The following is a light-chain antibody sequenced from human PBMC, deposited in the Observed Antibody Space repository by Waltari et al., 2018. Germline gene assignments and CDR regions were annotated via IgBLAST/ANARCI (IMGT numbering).Light chain of an antibody. CDR3: CSYAGSYTWV. J-gene: IGLJ3*02. CDR1: SSDVGGYNY. CDR2: DVS. Sequence: QSALPQPRSVSGSPGQSVTISCTGTSSDVGGYNYVPWYQQHPGKAPKLMIYDVSKRPSGVPDRFSGSKSGNTASLIIAGLQAEDEADYYCCSYAGSYTWVFGGGTKLTVL. V-gene: IGLV2-11*01.